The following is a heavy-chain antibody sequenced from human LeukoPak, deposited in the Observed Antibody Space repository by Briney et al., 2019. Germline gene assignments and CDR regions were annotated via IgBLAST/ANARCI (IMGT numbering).Heavy chain of an antibody. V-gene: IGHV4-59*08. Sequence: PSETLSLTCTVSGGSITSSYWSWLRQPPGKGLQWIGYIHYSGSTNYNPSLKSRVAISVDTSKNQFSLKLRSVTAADTAVYFCARHIAAGTPGFDYWGQGTLVTVSS. CDR1: GGSITSSY. CDR3: ARHIAAGTPGFDY. J-gene: IGHJ4*02. CDR2: IHYSGST. D-gene: IGHD6-13*01.